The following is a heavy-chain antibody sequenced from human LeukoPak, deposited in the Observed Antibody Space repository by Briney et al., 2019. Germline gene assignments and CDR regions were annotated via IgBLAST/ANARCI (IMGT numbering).Heavy chain of an antibody. J-gene: IGHJ3*02. CDR3: ARAIGNYHHVDAFDI. Sequence: PGGSLRLSCAASGFTFSAYNMNWVRQAPGKGLEWVSSISSNGYMYYADSMKGRFTVSRDNANNSLFLQMNSLRAEDTAVYYCARAIGNYHHVDAFDIWGQGTMVTVSS. CDR1: GFTFSAYN. CDR2: ISSNGYM. D-gene: IGHD1-7*01. V-gene: IGHV3-69-1*01.